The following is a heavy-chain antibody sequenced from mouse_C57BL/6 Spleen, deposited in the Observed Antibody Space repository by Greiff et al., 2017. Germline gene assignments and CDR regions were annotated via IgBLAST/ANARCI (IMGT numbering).Heavy chain of an antibody. CDR2: IWSGGST. Sequence: VKLMESGPGLVQPSQSLSITCTVSGFSLTSYGVHWVRQSPGKGLEWLGVIWSGGSTDYNAAFISRLSISKDNSKSQVFFKMNSLQADDTAIYYCARNHLLPMPLYYAMDYWGQGTSVTVSS. D-gene: IGHD6-1*01. J-gene: IGHJ4*01. CDR3: ARNHLLPMPLYYAMDY. V-gene: IGHV2-2*01. CDR1: GFSLTSYG.